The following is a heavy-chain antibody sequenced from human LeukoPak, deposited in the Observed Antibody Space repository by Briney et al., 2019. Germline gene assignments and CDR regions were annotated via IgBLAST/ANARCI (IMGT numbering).Heavy chain of an antibody. J-gene: IGHJ6*02. D-gene: IGHD6-13*01. Sequence: GSVKVSCKASGYTFTSYGMSWVRQAPGQGLEWMGWISAYNGNTNYAQKPQGRVTMTTDTSPSTAYMELRSLRSEDTAVYYCARGIAAAGDSYYYGMDVWGQGTTVTVSS. CDR3: ARGIAAAGDSYYYGMDV. CDR2: ISAYNGNT. V-gene: IGHV1-18*01. CDR1: GYTFTSYG.